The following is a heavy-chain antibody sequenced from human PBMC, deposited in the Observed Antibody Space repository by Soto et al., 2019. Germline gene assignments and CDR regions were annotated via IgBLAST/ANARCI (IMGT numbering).Heavy chain of an antibody. CDR2: ITYRGTT. CDR1: GGSINSGGSN. CDR3: ARDSGESLRFFDY. J-gene: IGHJ4*02. V-gene: IGHV4-31*02. Sequence: SETLSLTCTVSGGSINSGGSNWNWIRQRPGEGLEWIGYITYRGTTYSIPSLKSRVTMSVDTSKNQFSLKLSSVSAADTAVYYCARDSGESLRFFDYWGQGARVTVSS. D-gene: IGHD3-10*01.